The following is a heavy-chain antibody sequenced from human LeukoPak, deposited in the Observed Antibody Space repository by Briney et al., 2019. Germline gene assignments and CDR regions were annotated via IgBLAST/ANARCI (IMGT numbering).Heavy chain of an antibody. CDR1: GYTFTGYY. D-gene: IGHD2-2*02. V-gene: IGHV1-2*02. Sequence: ASVKVSCKASGYTFTGYYMHWVRQAPGQGLEWMGWINPNSGGTNYAQKFQGRVTMTRDTSISTGYMELSRLRSDDTAVYYCARGGGYCSSTSYYTNDAFDIWGQGTMVTVSS. J-gene: IGHJ3*02. CDR2: INPNSGGT. CDR3: ARGGGYCSSTSYYTNDAFDI.